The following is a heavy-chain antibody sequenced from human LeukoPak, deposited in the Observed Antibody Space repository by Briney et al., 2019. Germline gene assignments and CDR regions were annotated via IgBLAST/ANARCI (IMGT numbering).Heavy chain of an antibody. CDR3: ARGLSAAYDYNWFDS. Sequence: SETLSLTCTVSGYSISSGYYWSWIRQPAGKGLEWIGRIYASGTTRYNPSLESRVTMSVDTSKNQFSLKLTSVTAADTAVYFCARGLSAAYDYNWFDSWGQGTLVTVSS. CDR1: GYSISSGYY. CDR2: IYASGTT. J-gene: IGHJ5*01. D-gene: IGHD5-12*01. V-gene: IGHV4-4*07.